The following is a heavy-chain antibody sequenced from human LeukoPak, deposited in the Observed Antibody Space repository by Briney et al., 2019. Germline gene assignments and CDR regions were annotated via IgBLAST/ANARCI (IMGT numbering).Heavy chain of an antibody. J-gene: IGHJ4*02. Sequence: PGGSLRLSCAASGFTFSSYAMNWVRQAPGKGLEWVSVVSGSGGTTFYADSVEGRFTISRDNSKNTLYLQMNSLRAEDTAVYYCARGLNNSPYGRADYWGQGTLVTVSS. D-gene: IGHD1/OR15-1a*01. V-gene: IGHV3-23*01. CDR2: VSGSGGTT. CDR3: ARGLNNSPYGRADY. CDR1: GFTFSSYA.